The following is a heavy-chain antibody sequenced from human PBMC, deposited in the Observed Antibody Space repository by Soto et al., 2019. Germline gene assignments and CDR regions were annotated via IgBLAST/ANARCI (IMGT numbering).Heavy chain of an antibody. V-gene: IGHV4-39*01. Sequence: PQEALCDTCTGSGGTMSTGRYYGGRLRHQTGKGLEWIGSIYYSGSTYYNPSLKSRVTISVDTSKNQFSLKLSSVTAADTAVYYCASTYCTNGVCYTAIYRANDAFDIWGQGTMVT. D-gene: IGHD2-8*01. CDR1: GGTMSTGRYY. CDR2: IYYSGST. J-gene: IGHJ3*02. CDR3: ASTYCTNGVCYTAIYRANDAFDI.